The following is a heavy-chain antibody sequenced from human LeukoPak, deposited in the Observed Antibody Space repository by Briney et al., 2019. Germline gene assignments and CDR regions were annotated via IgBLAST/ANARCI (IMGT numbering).Heavy chain of an antibody. CDR3: ANSGGGYYNVDAFDI. D-gene: IGHD3-9*01. CDR2: INPNSGGT. V-gene: IGHV1-2*02. Sequence: ASVKVSCKASGYTFTGYYMHWVRQAPGQGLEWMGWINPNSGGTNYAQKFQGRVTMTRDTSISTAYMELSRLRSDDTAVYYCANSGGGYYNVDAFDIWGQGTMVTVSS. CDR1: GYTFTGYY. J-gene: IGHJ3*02.